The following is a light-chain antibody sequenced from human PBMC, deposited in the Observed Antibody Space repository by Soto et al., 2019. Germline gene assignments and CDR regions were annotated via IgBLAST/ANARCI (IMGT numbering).Light chain of an antibody. CDR2: GAS. CDR3: QQYNSWPPLT. J-gene: IGKJ4*01. Sequence: EIVMTQSPATLSVSPGERATLSCRASQSVSSNLAWYQQKTGEAPRLLLYGASTRATGIPARFSGSGAGTEFTLTISSLQSEDFAVYYCQQYNSWPPLTFCGGTKLAIK. CDR1: QSVSSN. V-gene: IGKV3D-15*01.